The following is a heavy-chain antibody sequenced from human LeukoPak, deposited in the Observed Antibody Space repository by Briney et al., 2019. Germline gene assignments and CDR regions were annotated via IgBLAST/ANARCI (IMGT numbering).Heavy chain of an antibody. V-gene: IGHV4-39*07. CDR1: GGSISSSSYY. D-gene: IGHD1-26*01. Sequence: SETLSLTCTVSGGSISSSSYYWGWIRQPPGKGLEWIGSIYYSGSTHYNPSLKSRVTISVDASKNQFSLKLSSVTAADTAVYYCARDRGRSGSYPFDYWGQGTLVTVSS. J-gene: IGHJ4*02. CDR3: ARDRGRSGSYPFDY. CDR2: IYYSGST.